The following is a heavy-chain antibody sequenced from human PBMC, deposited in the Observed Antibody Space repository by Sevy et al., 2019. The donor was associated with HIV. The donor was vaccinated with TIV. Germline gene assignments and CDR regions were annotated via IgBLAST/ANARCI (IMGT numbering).Heavy chain of an antibody. J-gene: IGHJ4*02. V-gene: IGHV3-7*01. Sequence: GGSLRLSCAASGFTFSSYWMSWVRQAPGKGLEWVASIKQDGSKKYYVHSVKGRFTISRDNAKNSLYLQMNSLRAEDTAVYYCARALVVVPAATLGYWGQGTLVTVSS. CDR1: GFTFSSYW. CDR3: ARALVVVPAATLGY. D-gene: IGHD2-2*01. CDR2: IKQDGSKK.